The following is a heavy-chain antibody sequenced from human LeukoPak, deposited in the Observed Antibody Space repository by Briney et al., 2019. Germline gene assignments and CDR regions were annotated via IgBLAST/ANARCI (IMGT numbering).Heavy chain of an antibody. V-gene: IGHV4-59*08. Sequence: SETLSLTCTFSGGSISSYYWSWIRQPPGKGLEWIAPSSSSGSPKYNPSLKRRVTISLDTSKNQFSLKVTSVTAADTALYYCAAGALAGPVYFYYIDVWGRGTTVTVSS. CDR2: SSSSGSP. J-gene: IGHJ6*03. CDR3: AAGALAGPVYFYYIDV. CDR1: GGSISSYY. D-gene: IGHD1-1*01.